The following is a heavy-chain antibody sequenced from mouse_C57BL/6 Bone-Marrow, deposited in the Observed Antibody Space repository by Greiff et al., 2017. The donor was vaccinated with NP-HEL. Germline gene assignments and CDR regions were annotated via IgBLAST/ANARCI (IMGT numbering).Heavy chain of an antibody. CDR2: IYPRSGNT. CDR1: GYTFTSYG. Sequence: QVQLQQSGAELARPGASVKLSCKASGYTFTSYGISWVKQRTGQGLEWIGEIYPRSGNTYYNEKFKGKATLTADKSSSTAYMELRSLTSEDSAVYFCARDYYGGDDWGQGTTLTVSS. D-gene: IGHD1-1*01. CDR3: ARDYYGGDD. V-gene: IGHV1-81*01. J-gene: IGHJ2*01.